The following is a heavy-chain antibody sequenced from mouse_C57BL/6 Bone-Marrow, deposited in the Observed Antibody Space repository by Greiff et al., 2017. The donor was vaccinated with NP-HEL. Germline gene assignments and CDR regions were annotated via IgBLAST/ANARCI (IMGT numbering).Heavy chain of an antibody. D-gene: IGHD1-1*01. J-gene: IGHJ4*01. CDR1: GFNIKNTY. CDR3: ASITTVVATEGAMDY. CDR2: IDPANGNT. Sequence: EVQLQQSVAELVRPGASVKLSCTASGFNIKNTYMHWVKQRPEQGLEWIGRIDPANGNTKYAPKFKGKATITADTSSNTAYLQLSSLTSEDTAIYYGASITTVVATEGAMDYWGQGTSVTVSS. V-gene: IGHV14-3*01.